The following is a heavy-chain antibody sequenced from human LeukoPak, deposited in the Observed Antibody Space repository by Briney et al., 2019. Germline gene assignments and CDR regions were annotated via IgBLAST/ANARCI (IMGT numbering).Heavy chain of an antibody. CDR1: GGSFSGYY. CDR2: IYHSGST. V-gene: IGHV4-34*01. D-gene: IGHD3-10*01. CDR3: ARHRYYYRSGSYYGAPYYMDV. Sequence: SETLSLTCAVYGGSFSGYYWSWIRQPPGKGLEWIGEIYHSGSTNYNPSLKSRVTISVDKSKNQFSLKLSSVTAADTAVYYCARHRYYYRSGSYYGAPYYMDVWGKGTTVTISS. J-gene: IGHJ6*03.